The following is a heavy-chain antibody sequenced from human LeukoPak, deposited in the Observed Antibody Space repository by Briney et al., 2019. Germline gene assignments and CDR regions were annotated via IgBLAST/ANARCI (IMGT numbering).Heavy chain of an antibody. Sequence: GGSLRLSCAASGFMFISYAMSWVRQAPGKGLEWVAAISGGGTTTYYADSVKGRFTISRDTSKKTLYLEMNSLRAEDTAIYYCAKELVAAAGLYFDYWGQGTLVTVSS. J-gene: IGHJ4*02. V-gene: IGHV3-23*01. CDR3: AKELVAAAGLYFDY. CDR1: GFMFISYA. CDR2: ISGGGTTT. D-gene: IGHD6-13*01.